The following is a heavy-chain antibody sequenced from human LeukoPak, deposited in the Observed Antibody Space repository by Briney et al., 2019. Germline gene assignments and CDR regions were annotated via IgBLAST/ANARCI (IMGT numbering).Heavy chain of an antibody. J-gene: IGHJ6*02. Sequence: ASVKVSCKASGYIFIHYAVHWVRQAPGQRLEWMGWINAGTGNTKCSQKFQGRVTITRDTSANTAYLELSSLRSEDTAVYYCARDFAPYYYYGMDVWGQGTTVTVSS. CDR3: ARDFAPYYYYGMDV. V-gene: IGHV1-3*01. CDR1: GYIFIHYA. CDR2: INAGTGNT.